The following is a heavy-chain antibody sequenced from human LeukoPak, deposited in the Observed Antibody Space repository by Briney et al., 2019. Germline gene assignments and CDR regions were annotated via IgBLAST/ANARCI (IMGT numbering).Heavy chain of an antibody. D-gene: IGHD2-2*03. CDR2: IYYSGST. J-gene: IGHJ5*02. V-gene: IGHV4-39*07. CDR1: GGSISSTSYY. CDR3: ARLLRVGYCSTTTCNWFDP. Sequence: SETLSLTCVVSGGSISSTSYYWGWIRQPPGRGLEWIGSIYYSGSTYYSPSLKSRVTISVDTSKNQFSLKLSSVTAADTAVYYCARLLRVGYCSTTTCNWFDPWGQGTLVTVSS.